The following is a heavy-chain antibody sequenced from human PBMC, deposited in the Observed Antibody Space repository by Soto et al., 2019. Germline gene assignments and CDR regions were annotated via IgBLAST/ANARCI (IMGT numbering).Heavy chain of an antibody. D-gene: IGHD6-13*01. Sequence: ASVKVSCKASGGTFSSYAISWVRQAPGQGLERMGGIIPIFGTANYAQKFQGRVTITADKSTSTAYMELSSLRSEDTAVYYCARGAADSPVVPYYYYGMDVWGQGTTVTVSS. CDR2: IIPIFGTA. J-gene: IGHJ6*02. CDR3: ARGAADSPVVPYYYYGMDV. CDR1: GGTFSSYA. V-gene: IGHV1-69*06.